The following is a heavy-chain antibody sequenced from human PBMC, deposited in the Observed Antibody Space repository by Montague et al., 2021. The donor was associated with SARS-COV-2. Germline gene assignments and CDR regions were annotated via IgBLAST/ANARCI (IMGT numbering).Heavy chain of an antibody. Sequence: SETLSLTCAVYGGSFSGYYWTWTRQSPGKGLEWIAEINHSGTTNYNFNPSLRSRVTISVDTSKSQFSLELSSVTAADTGVYYCARWDPQTLTLIGLRGKSASDYWGQGTLVTVSS. CDR2: INHSGTT. D-gene: IGHD4-23*01. J-gene: IGHJ4*02. CDR1: GGSFSGYY. CDR3: ARWDPQTLTLIGLRGKSASDY. V-gene: IGHV4-34*01.